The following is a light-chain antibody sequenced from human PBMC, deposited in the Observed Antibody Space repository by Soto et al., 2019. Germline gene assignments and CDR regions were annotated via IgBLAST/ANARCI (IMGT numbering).Light chain of an antibody. CDR1: SSDVGGYNY. CDR2: EVS. J-gene: IGLJ1*01. CDR3: SSYAGSNNYV. V-gene: IGLV2-8*01. Sequence: QSALTQPPSASGSPGQSVTLSCTGTSSDVGGYNYVSWYQQHPGKAPKLMIYEVSKRPSGVPDRFSGSKSGNTASLTVSGLQAEDEADYYCSSYAGSNNYVFXSGTKVTVL.